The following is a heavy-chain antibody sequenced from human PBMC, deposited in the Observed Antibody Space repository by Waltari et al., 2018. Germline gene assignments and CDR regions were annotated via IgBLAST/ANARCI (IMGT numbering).Heavy chain of an antibody. Sequence: EVQLVESGGGLIQPGGSLRLSCAASGFIVSNNYMRWVRRAPGKGLEWVSVTKGGGNTFYSDSVKGRFTISTDDSSNTLSLQMNSLRVEDTAVYYCASDPGFANGMDGWGQGTTVTVSS. CDR1: GFIVSNNY. V-gene: IGHV3-53*01. CDR2: TKGGGNT. CDR3: ASDPGFANGMDG. J-gene: IGHJ6*02.